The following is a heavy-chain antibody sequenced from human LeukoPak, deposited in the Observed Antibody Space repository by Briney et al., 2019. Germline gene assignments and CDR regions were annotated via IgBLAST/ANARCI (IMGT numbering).Heavy chain of an antibody. Sequence: SQTLSLTCAISGDSVSSNSAAWNWIRQSPSRGLEWLRRTYYRSEWYNDYAVSVKSRININPDTSKNQFSLQLNSVTPEDTAVYYCAQADSTGYFYFQHWGQGTLVTVSS. CDR1: GDSVSSNSAA. CDR3: AQADSTGYFYFQH. CDR2: TYYRSEWYN. J-gene: IGHJ1*01. D-gene: IGHD3-22*01. V-gene: IGHV6-1*01.